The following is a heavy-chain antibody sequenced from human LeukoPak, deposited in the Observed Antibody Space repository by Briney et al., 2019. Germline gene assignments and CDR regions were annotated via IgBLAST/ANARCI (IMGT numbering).Heavy chain of an antibody. Sequence: PGGSLRLSCAAFGLAFSAYGMHWVRQAPGKGLEWVAVVSSDGSNEYYADSVRGRSTISRDNSKNTVYMQLRSLRGEDTAVYCRAKHRLAGYNFRGMHVWGQGTTVSVSS. J-gene: IGHJ6*02. CDR1: GLAFSAYG. V-gene: IGHV3-30*18. CDR3: AKHRLAGYNFRGMHV. D-gene: IGHD5-24*01. CDR2: VSSDGSNE.